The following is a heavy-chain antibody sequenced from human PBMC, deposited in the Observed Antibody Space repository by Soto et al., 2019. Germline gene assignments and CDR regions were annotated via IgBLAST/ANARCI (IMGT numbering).Heavy chain of an antibody. J-gene: IGHJ4*02. V-gene: IGHV1-69*02. CDR2: IIPILGIA. CDR3: ARPPTIFGPFDY. D-gene: IGHD3-3*01. CDR1: GGTFSSYT. Sequence: SVKVSCKASGGTFSSYTISWVRQAPGQGLEWMGRIIPILGIANYAQKFQGRVTITADKSTSTAYMELSGLRSEDTAVYYCARPPTIFGPFDYGGQGTLVTVSS.